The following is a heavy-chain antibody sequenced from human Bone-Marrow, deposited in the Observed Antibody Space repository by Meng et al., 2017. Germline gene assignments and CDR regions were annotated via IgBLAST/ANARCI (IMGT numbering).Heavy chain of an antibody. D-gene: IGHD1-26*01. V-gene: IGHV3-23*03. J-gene: IGHJ5*02. CDR2: MYSGGDT. CDR3: ATGETRYWFDP. Sequence: EVQLGGSGGGLVQPGGSLRLSCAASGFTFSSYAMSWVRQAPGKGLEWVSVMYSGGDTHYTDSVKGRFTISKDNSKNTLYLQMNNLRAEDTAVYYCATGETRYWFDPWGQGTLVTVSS. CDR1: GFTFSSYA.